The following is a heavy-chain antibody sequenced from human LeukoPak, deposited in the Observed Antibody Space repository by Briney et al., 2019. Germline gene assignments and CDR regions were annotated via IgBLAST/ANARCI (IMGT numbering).Heavy chain of an antibody. CDR2: IYDGGST. Sequence: GGSLRLSCAASGFTVSSNYMSWVRQAPGKGLEWVSVIYDGGSTYYADSVKGRFTISRDNSKNTLYLQMNSARAEDTAVYYCARDYSGWYFDSWGQGTLVTVSS. J-gene: IGHJ4*02. CDR3: ARDYSGWYFDS. D-gene: IGHD6-19*01. CDR1: GFTVSSNY. V-gene: IGHV3-53*01.